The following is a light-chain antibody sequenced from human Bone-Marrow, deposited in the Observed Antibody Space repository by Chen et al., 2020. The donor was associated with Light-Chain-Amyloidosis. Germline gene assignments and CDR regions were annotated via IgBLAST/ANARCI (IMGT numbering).Light chain of an antibody. V-gene: IGKV1-16*02. CDR1: QYIGIY. Sequence: DIQMTQSPSSLSASVGDRITITCRASQYIGIYLAWFQQTPGKAPKSLIYGASTLQSGVPSKFSGSGSGTDFTLTINSLQPEDFATYFCQQYNSRPPTFGGGTKVEIK. CDR3: QQYNSRPPT. CDR2: GAS. J-gene: IGKJ4*01.